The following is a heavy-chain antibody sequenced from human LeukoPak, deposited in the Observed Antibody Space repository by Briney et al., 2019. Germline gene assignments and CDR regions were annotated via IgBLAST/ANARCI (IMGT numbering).Heavy chain of an antibody. Sequence: PSQTLSLTCTVSGGSISSGSYYWSWIRQPAGKGLEWIGRIYTSGGTNYNPSLKSRVTISVDTSKNQFSVKLSSVTAADTAVYYCAREGGRGHYDFWSGPLPYYFDYWGQGTLVTVSS. CDR1: GGSISSGSYY. D-gene: IGHD3-3*01. CDR3: AREGGRGHYDFWSGPLPYYFDY. CDR2: IYTSGGT. J-gene: IGHJ4*02. V-gene: IGHV4-61*02.